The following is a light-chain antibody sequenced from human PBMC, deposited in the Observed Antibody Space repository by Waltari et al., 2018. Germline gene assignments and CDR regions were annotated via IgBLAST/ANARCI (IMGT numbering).Light chain of an antibody. CDR1: SNNVGNQG. Sequence: QAGLTQPPSVFKGLRQTATLTCTGNSNNVGNQGAAWLQQHQGHPPKLLSYRNNNRPSGISERFSASRSGNTASLTITGLQPEDETDYYCSAWDSSLGSWVFGGGTRLTVL. CDR2: RNN. J-gene: IGLJ3*02. CDR3: SAWDSSLGSWV. V-gene: IGLV10-54*04.